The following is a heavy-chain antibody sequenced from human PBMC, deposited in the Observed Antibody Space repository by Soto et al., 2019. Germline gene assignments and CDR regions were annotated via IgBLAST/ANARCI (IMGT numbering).Heavy chain of an antibody. D-gene: IGHD6-6*01. V-gene: IGHV4-30-4*01. CDR3: ARDSSSRSVLYYYGMDV. CDR2: IYYSGST. J-gene: IGHJ6*02. CDR1: GGSISSGDYY. Sequence: PSETLSLTCTVSGGSISSGDYYWSWIRQPPGKGLEWIGYIYYSGSTHNNPSLKSRVTISVDTSKNQFSLKLSSVTAADTAVYYCARDSSSRSVLYYYGMDVWGQGPTVTVSS.